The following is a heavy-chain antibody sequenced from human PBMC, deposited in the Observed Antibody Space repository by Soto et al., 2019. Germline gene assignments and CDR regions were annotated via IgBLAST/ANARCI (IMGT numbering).Heavy chain of an antibody. D-gene: IGHD5-12*01. CDR2: ISSSGSTI. Sequence: PGGSLRLSCAASGFTFSSYEMNWVRQAPGKGLEWVSYISSSGSTIYYADSVKGRFTISRDNAKNSLYLQMNSLRAEDTAVYYCGRGQYRRGGGYFDYWGHETLVTVSS. CDR3: GRGQYRRGGGYFDY. CDR1: GFTFSSYE. J-gene: IGHJ4*01. V-gene: IGHV3-48*03.